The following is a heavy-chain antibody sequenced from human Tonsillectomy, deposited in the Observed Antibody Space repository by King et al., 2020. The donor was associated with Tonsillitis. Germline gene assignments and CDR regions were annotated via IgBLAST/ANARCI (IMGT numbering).Heavy chain of an antibody. CDR3: ARGNFEEAETF. J-gene: IGHJ4*02. V-gene: IGHV3-30*02. Sequence: VQLVESGGGVVQPGGSLRLSCAVSGFRFSDYGMHWVRQAPGKGLEWVASIWGDGHNKYYRDSVKGRFTISRDNSKSTLYLEMNSLRTEDTAVFYCARGNFEEAETFWGQGTRVTVSA. D-gene: IGHD4-23*01. CDR1: GFRFSDYG. CDR2: IWGDGHNK.